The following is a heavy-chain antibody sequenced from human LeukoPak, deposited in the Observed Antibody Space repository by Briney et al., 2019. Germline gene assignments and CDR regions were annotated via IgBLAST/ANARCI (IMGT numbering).Heavy chain of an antibody. V-gene: IGHV4-39*01. J-gene: IGHJ6*03. CDR3: ARHLFNYYYYYMDV. Sequence: PSETPSLTCTVSGDSITSNHYYWGWIRQPPGRGLEWIGSIDYRGNTYYNASLKTRVTISIDTSKNQFSLSLSSVTAADTALYYCARHLFNYYYYYMDVWGEVTTVAVSS. CDR1: GDSITSNHYY. CDR2: IDYRGNT. D-gene: IGHD3-3*01.